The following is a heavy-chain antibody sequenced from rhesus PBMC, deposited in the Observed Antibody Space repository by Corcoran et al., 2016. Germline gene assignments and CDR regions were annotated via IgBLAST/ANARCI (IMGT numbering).Heavy chain of an antibody. Sequence: QVTLQQWGEGLVKPSETLSLTCAVYGGSISGYYWNWIRQPPGKGMEWIGNIDGNRASTNYNPSLKNRVTISKDKSKKQVSLKLSSVTAADTAVYYCARTRGVDVWGPGVLVTVSS. CDR3: ARTRGVDV. J-gene: IGHJ5-1*01. CDR2: IDGNRAST. CDR1: GGSISGYY. V-gene: IGHV4-73*01.